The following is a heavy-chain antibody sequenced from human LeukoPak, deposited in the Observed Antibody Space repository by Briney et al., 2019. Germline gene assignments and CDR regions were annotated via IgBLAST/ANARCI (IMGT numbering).Heavy chain of an antibody. J-gene: IGHJ4*02. CDR2: VNHSGST. CDR1: GGSFSGYY. D-gene: IGHD3-9*01. Sequence: PSETLSLTCAVYGGSFSGYYWSWIRQPPGKGLEWIGEVNHSGSTNYNPSLKSRVTISVDTSKNQFSLKLSSVTAADTAVYYCARGVDYDILTGSPRFDYWGQGTLVTVSS. CDR3: ARGVDYDILTGSPRFDY. V-gene: IGHV4-34*01.